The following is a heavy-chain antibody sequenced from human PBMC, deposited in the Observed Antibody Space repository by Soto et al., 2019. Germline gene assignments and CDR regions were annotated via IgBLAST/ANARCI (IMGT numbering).Heavy chain of an antibody. CDR3: ARKNKYRSSPGDFDY. CDR1: GGSISSYY. J-gene: IGHJ4*02. Sequence: SETLSLTCTVSGGSISSYYWSWIRQPPGKGLEWIGYIYYSGSTNYNPSLKSRVTISVDTSKNQFSLKLSSVTAADTAVYYCARKNKYRSSPGDFDYWGQGTLVTVSS. D-gene: IGHD6-6*01. V-gene: IGHV4-59*01. CDR2: IYYSGST.